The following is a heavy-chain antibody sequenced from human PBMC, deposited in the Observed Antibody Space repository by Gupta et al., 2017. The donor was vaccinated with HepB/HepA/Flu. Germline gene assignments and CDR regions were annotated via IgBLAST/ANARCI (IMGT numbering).Heavy chain of an antibody. Sequence: EVQVVESGGGLVQPGGSLRLSCAASGFTFSFYWMHWVRQVPGKGLVWVSRISNDEINTEYADSVKGRFTISRDNAKNTLYLQMNSRRADDTAVYYCARGLSGRGSPADYWGQGTLVTVSS. J-gene: IGHJ4*02. V-gene: IGHV3-74*03. CDR3: ARGLSGRGSPADY. CDR1: GFTFSFYW. D-gene: IGHD3-3*01. CDR2: ISNDEINT.